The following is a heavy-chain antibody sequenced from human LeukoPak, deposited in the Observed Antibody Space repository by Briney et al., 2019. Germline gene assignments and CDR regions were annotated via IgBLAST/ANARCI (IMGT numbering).Heavy chain of an antibody. CDR1: GGSISRYY. CDR3: ASLFDY. Sequence: SETLSLTCTVSGGSISRYYWSWIRQPPGKGLEWIGYIYYSGCTNYNPSLKSRVTISVDKSKNQFSLKLSSVTAADTAVYYCASLFDYWGQGTLVSVSS. V-gene: IGHV4-59*01. CDR2: IYYSGCT. J-gene: IGHJ4*02.